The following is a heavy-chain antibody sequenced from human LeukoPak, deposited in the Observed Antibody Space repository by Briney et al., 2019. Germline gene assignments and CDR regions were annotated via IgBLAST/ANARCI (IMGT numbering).Heavy chain of an antibody. CDR2: IYYSGST. Sequence: PSETLSLTCTVSGGSISSYYWSWIRQPPGKGLEWIGYIYYSGSTNYNPSLKSRDTISVDTSKNQFSLKLSSVTAADTAVYYCARGAAADYLDYWGQGTLVTVSS. J-gene: IGHJ4*02. D-gene: IGHD6-13*01. V-gene: IGHV4-59*01. CDR1: GGSISSYY. CDR3: ARGAAADYLDY.